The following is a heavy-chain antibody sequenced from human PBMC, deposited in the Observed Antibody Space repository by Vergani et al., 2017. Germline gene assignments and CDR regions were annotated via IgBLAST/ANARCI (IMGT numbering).Heavy chain of an antibody. D-gene: IGHD3-22*01. J-gene: IGHJ3*02. CDR2: TSRSSSTI. V-gene: IGHV3-48*02. CDR3: ARDAYDDSSGYFSLVAFDI. CDR1: GFTFSSYS. Sequence: EVQLVESGGGLVQPGGSLRLSCAASGFTFSSYSMNWVRQAPGKGLEWVSYTSRSSSTIYYADSVKGRFTISRDNAKNSLYLQMNSLRDEDTAVYYCARDAYDDSSGYFSLVAFDIWGQGTMVTGSS.